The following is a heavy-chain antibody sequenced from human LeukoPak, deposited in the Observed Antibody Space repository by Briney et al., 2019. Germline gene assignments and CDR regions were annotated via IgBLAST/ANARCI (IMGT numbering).Heavy chain of an antibody. CDR1: GYTFTEYY. D-gene: IGHD3-10*01. CDR3: AREPITTLRGYYYRYMDV. J-gene: IGHJ6*03. Sequence: SVKVSCMPSGYTFTEYYIYWVRPAPGQELEGMGWINPNTGGTNYALKFQGRVTMSRDTSISTAYMELRRLRSDDTAVYYCAREPITTLRGYYYRYMDVWGKGTTVTISS. V-gene: IGHV1-2*02. CDR2: INPNTGGT.